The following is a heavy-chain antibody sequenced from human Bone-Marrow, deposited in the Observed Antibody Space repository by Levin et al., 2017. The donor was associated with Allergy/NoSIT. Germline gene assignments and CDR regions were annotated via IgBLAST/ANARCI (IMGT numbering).Heavy chain of an antibody. CDR1: GFTFSSYW. D-gene: IGHD3-3*01. V-gene: IGHV3-74*01. Sequence: GGSLRLSCAASGFTFSSYWMHWVRQAPGKGLVWVSRINSDGSSTSYADSVKGRFTISRDNAKNTLYLQMNSLRAEDTAVYYCARNYDFWSGYQFDYYYYGMDVWGQGTTVTVSS. CDR3: ARNYDFWSGYQFDYYYYGMDV. J-gene: IGHJ6*02. CDR2: INSDGSST.